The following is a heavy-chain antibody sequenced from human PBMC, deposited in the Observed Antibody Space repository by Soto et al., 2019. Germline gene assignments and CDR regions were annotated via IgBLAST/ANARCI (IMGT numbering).Heavy chain of an antibody. Sequence: PGGSLRLSCAASGFTFSSYAMHWVRQAPGKGLEWVAVISYDGSNKYYADSVKGRFTISRDNSKNTLYLQMNSLRAEDTAVYYCASEVRAALDYWGQGTLVTVSS. CDR3: ASEVRAALDY. J-gene: IGHJ4*02. V-gene: IGHV3-30-3*01. CDR1: GFTFSSYA. CDR2: ISYDGSNK. D-gene: IGHD6-13*01.